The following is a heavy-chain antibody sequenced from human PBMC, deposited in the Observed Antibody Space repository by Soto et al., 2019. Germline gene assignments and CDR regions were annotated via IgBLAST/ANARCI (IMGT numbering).Heavy chain of an antibody. D-gene: IGHD1-26*01. Sequence: PSETLSLTCTVSGGSISSGAYYWSWIRQHPGKGLEWIGYIFHSGSTYYNPSLKSRVTISVDTSKNQFSLELSSVTAADTAVYYCAKDLPGELLPTCFDSWGQGTLVTVSS. CDR2: IFHSGST. CDR3: AKDLPGELLPTCFDS. V-gene: IGHV4-31*03. CDR1: GGSISSGAYY. J-gene: IGHJ5*01.